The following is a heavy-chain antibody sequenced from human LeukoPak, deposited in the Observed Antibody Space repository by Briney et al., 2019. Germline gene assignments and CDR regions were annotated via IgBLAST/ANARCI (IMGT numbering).Heavy chain of an antibody. V-gene: IGHV3-43*02. J-gene: IGHJ4*02. CDR3: AKDVDGSGSWYFDY. CDR1: GFNFDDYA. D-gene: IGHD3-10*01. Sequence: PGGSLRLSCAASGFNFDDYAMHWVRQAPGKGLAWVSLMNRDGRNIFYADSVKGRFTISRDNSKNSLYLQMNSLRTEDTALYYCAKDVDGSGSWYFDYWGQGTLVIVSS. CDR2: MNRDGRNI.